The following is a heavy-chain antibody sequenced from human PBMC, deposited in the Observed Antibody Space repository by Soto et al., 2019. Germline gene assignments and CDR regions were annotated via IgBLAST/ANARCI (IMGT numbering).Heavy chain of an antibody. J-gene: IGHJ3*02. Sequence: QLQLVESGGGVVKPGGSLRLSCAASGFTFSDLFMTWIRQTPGKGLEWVSYISGSGRYTNYADSVKGRFTISRDNAMNSLYLQMNSLRAEDTALYYCVSLRAENYDILTGFGAFDIWGQGTKVTVSS. CDR2: ISGSGRYT. CDR1: GFTFSDLF. D-gene: IGHD3-9*01. V-gene: IGHV3-11*06. CDR3: VSLRAENYDILTGFGAFDI.